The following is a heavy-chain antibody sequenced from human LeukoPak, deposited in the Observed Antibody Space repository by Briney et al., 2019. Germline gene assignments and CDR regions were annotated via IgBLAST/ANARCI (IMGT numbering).Heavy chain of an antibody. CDR2: ISWNSGSI. CDR3: AKSAYSGSLTYFDY. D-gene: IGHD1-26*01. V-gene: IGHV3-9*01. Sequence: GGSLRLSCAASGFTFDDYAMHWVRQAPGKGLEWVSGISWNSGSIGYADPVKGRFTISRDNAKNSLYLQMNSLRAEDTALYYCAKSAYSGSLTYFDYWGQGTLVTVSS. J-gene: IGHJ4*02. CDR1: GFTFDDYA.